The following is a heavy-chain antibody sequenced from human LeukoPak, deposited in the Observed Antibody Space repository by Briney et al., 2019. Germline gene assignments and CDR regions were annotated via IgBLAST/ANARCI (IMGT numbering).Heavy chain of an antibody. D-gene: IGHD1-7*01. CDR3: ARRSITGTTGF. CDR1: GGPFSGYY. CDR2: INHSGST. V-gene: IGHV4-34*01. Sequence: SETLSLTCAVYGGPFSGYYWSWIRQPPGKGLEWIGEINHSGSTNYNLSLKSRVTISVDTSKNQFSLKLSSVTAADTAVYYCARRSITGTTGFWGQGTLVTVSS. J-gene: IGHJ4*02.